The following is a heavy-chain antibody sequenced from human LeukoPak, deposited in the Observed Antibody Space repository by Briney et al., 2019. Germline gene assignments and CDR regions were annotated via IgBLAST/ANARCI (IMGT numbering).Heavy chain of an antibody. D-gene: IGHD3-10*01. CDR2: IYNSGNT. J-gene: IGHJ5*02. CDR1: GGSLSTNY. V-gene: IGHV4-4*07. Sequence: PSETLSLTCTVSGGSLSTNYWSWIRQPAGKGLEWIGRIYNSGNTNYSPSLESGVTMSADTSKKQLSLKLSSVTAADTAVYYCARDIRPDYYGSGSSFAAPNWFDPWGQGTLVTVSS. CDR3: ARDIRPDYYGSGSSFAAPNWFDP.